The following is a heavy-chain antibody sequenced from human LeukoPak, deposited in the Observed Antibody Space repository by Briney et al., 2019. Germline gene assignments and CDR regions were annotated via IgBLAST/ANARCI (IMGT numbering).Heavy chain of an antibody. Sequence: GGSLRLSCAASGFTFSSYWLSCVRQAPGKGLEWVANINLDGSERYYVDSVKGRFTISRDNPKNSLYLQMSSLRAEDTAVYYCAKDYPALGYCTSTTCSFFDYWGQGVLVTVSS. CDR1: GFTFSSYW. J-gene: IGHJ4*02. CDR2: INLDGSER. CDR3: AKDYPALGYCTSTTCSFFDY. D-gene: IGHD2-2*01. V-gene: IGHV3-7*03.